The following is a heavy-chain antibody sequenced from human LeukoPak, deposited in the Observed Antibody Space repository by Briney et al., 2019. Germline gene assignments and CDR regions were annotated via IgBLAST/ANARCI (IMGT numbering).Heavy chain of an antibody. CDR3: ARGPNSNWSGLDF. CDR1: GFSFGSYP. V-gene: IGHV3-23*01. D-gene: IGHD6-6*01. Sequence: GGSLRLSCVVSGFSFGSYPMSWVRQAPGKGLEWVSVISETGDVTHYADSMKGRFTISRDNIKNTLNLQMNSLRAEDTAIYYCARGPNSNWSGLDFWGQGTLLTVSS. J-gene: IGHJ4*02. CDR2: ISETGDVT.